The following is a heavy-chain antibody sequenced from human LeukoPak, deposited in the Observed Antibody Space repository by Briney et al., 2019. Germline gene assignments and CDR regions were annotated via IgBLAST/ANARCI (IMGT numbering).Heavy chain of an antibody. CDR2: IWYDGSDK. V-gene: IGHV3-33*08. CDR1: GFIFNSYG. J-gene: IGHJ4*02. Sequence: GGSLRLSCAASGFIFNSYGMHWVRQAPGKGLEWVALIWYDGSDKYYADSVKGRFTISRDNSKNTLYLQMNSLRAEDTAVYYCARVGESSGWYGNLDYWGQGTLVTVSS. CDR3: ARVGESSGWYGNLDY. D-gene: IGHD6-19*01.